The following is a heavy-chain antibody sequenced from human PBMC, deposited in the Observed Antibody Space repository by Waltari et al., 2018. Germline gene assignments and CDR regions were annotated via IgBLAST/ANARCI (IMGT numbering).Heavy chain of an antibody. Sequence: QVTLQQSGPRVVKPSGTLSLTCTVSGGSFTTYSWSWIRQPPGKGLEGIGYVSVTGGTNYSPTLRSRVAVSADPSENQVSLTLPSMTAADTAVYYCAKSWNTHYYYYIDVWGKGTTVTVSS. CDR1: GGSFTTYS. CDR2: VSVTGGT. J-gene: IGHJ6*03. D-gene: IGHD1-1*01. CDR3: AKSWNTHYYYYIDV. V-gene: IGHV4-4*09.